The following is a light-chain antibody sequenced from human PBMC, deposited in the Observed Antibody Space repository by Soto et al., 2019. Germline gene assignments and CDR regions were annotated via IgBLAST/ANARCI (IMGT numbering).Light chain of an antibody. Sequence: QSVLTQPPSASGTPGQKVTISCSGATSDIGSNTIHWYRHLPGSGPTLVVFNNDQRPSGVPDRISGSKSGTSASLAISRVEAGDEADYYCQVWDSYGDHQVFGGGTKLTVL. CDR3: QVWDSYGDHQV. V-gene: IGLV1-44*01. J-gene: IGLJ3*02. CDR1: TSDIGSNT. CDR2: NND.